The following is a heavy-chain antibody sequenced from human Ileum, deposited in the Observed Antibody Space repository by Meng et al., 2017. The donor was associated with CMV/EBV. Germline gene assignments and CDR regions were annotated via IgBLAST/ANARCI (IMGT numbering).Heavy chain of an antibody. J-gene: IGHJ5*02. CDR3: ARDKEFYDIWTGVDP. V-gene: IGHV1-2*02. Sequence: ASVKVSCKASGYTFTGYYMHWVRQAPGQGLEWMGWINPNRGGTNYAQKFQGRVTMTRDTSISTAYMELSRLRSDDTAVYYCARDKEFYDIWTGVDPWGQGTLVTVSS. CDR2: INPNRGGT. CDR1: GYTFTGYY. D-gene: IGHD3-9*01.